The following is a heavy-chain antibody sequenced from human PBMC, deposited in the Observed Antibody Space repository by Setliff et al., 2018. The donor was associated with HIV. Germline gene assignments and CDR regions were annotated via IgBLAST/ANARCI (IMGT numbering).Heavy chain of an antibody. CDR2: IKQDGSEK. CDR3: ARYALAVPGYHNALDI. J-gene: IGHJ3*02. V-gene: IGHV3-7*01. D-gene: IGHD6-19*01. CDR1: GFTFSSYW. Sequence: PGGSLRLSCAASGFTFSSYWMSWVRQAPGKGLEWVANIKQDGSEKYYVDSVKGRFTISRDNAKNSLSLQMNSLRAEDTAVYYCARYALAVPGYHNALDIWGQGTMVTVSS.